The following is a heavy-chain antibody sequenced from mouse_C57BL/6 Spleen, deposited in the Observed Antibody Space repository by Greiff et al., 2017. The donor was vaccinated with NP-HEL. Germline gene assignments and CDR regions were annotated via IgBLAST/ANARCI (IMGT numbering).Heavy chain of an antibody. CDR2: IHPNSGST. Sequence: VQLQQPGAELVKPGASVKLSCKASGYTFTSYWMHWVKQRPGQGLEWIGMIHPNSGSTNYNEKFKSKATLTVDKSSSTAYMQLSSLTSEDSAVYYCARRDGYYYAMDYWGQGTSVTVSS. D-gene: IGHD2-3*01. V-gene: IGHV1-64*01. CDR1: GYTFTSYW. J-gene: IGHJ4*01. CDR3: ARRDGYYYAMDY.